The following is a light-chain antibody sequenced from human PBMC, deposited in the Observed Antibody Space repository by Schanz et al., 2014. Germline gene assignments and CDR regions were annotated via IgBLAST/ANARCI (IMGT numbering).Light chain of an antibody. CDR3: QSYDSSLSEWV. CDR1: SSNIGSNY. V-gene: IGLV1-47*01. CDR2: SNN. J-gene: IGLJ3*02. Sequence: QSVLTQPPSVSGTPGQLVTIPCSGSSSNIGSNYVYWYQQLPGTAPKLVIYSNNQRPSGVPDRFSGSRSGTSASLAITGLQAEDEADYYCQSYDSSLSEWVFGGGTKVTVL.